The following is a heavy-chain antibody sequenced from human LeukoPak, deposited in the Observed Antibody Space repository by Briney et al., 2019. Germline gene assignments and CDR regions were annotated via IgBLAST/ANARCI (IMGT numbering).Heavy chain of an antibody. CDR1: GFTFSGYS. CDR2: ISNTGSYT. J-gene: IGHJ2*01. Sequence: GGSLRLSCAASGFTFSGYSLTWVRQAPGKGLEWVSSISNTGSYTYYLDSVKGRFTISRDSSKNTLFLHMNTLRAEDTAIYYCAKDRTVGASYWYFDLWGRGTLVTVSS. D-gene: IGHD1-26*01. CDR3: AKDRTVGASYWYFDL. V-gene: IGHV3-21*04.